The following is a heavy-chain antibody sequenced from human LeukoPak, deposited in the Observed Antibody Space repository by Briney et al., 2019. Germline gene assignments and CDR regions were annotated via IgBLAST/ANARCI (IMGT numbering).Heavy chain of an antibody. Sequence: PGGSLRLSFAASGFTVSNYCMRWVRQAPGKGLVWVSRINSDGGITNYADSVKGRFTISRDNAKNTLFLQMNSLRAEDTAVYYCARGTYHYDSTGYPIGSFFYSGQGTLVTVSS. V-gene: IGHV3-74*01. CDR2: INSDGGIT. CDR3: ARGTYHYDSTGYPIGSFFY. D-gene: IGHD3-22*01. CDR1: GFTVSNYC. J-gene: IGHJ4*02.